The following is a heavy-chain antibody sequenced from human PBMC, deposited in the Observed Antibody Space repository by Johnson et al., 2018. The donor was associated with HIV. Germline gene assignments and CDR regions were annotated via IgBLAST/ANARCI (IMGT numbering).Heavy chain of an antibody. Sequence: QVQLVESGGGVVQPGGSLRLSCAASGFTFSSYGMYWVRQAPGKGLEWVAFISYDGSNKYYRDSVKGRFTISRDNSKNTLYLQMNSLRAGDTAVYYCAREEYYYYNSGLMNQWKAFDIWGQGTVITVSS. V-gene: IGHV3-30*19. D-gene: IGHD3-22*01. CDR1: GFTFSSYG. CDR3: AREEYYYYNSGLMNQWKAFDI. J-gene: IGHJ3*02. CDR2: ISYDGSNK.